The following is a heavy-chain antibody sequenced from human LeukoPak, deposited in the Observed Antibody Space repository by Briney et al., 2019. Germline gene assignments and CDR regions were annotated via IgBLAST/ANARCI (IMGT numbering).Heavy chain of an antibody. J-gene: IGHJ4*02. CDR1: GFTFTNYA. D-gene: IGHD1-26*01. V-gene: IGHV3-53*01. CDR2: IYSADSA. Sequence: PGGSLRLSCAASGFTFTNYAMTWVRQAPGKGLEWVSVIYSADSAYYADSVRGRFTISRDNSKNTLYLQMSSLRADDTAVYYCAREVGGGATNYFDYWGQGTLVTVSS. CDR3: AREVGGGATNYFDY.